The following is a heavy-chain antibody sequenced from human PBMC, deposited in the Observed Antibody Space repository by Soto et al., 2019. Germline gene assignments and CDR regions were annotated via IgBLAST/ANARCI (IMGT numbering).Heavy chain of an antibody. J-gene: IGHJ5*02. Sequence: VQLVQSGAEVKKPGASVKVSCKASGYTFTGYYMHWVRQAPGQGLEWMGWINPNSGGTNYAQKYQGWVNMTRDTSISTAYMELSRLRSDDTAVYYCARSRAGYCSSTSCRGAWFDPWGQGTLVTVSS. CDR3: ARSRAGYCSSTSCRGAWFDP. CDR1: GYTFTGYY. V-gene: IGHV1-2*04. CDR2: INPNSGGT. D-gene: IGHD2-2*01.